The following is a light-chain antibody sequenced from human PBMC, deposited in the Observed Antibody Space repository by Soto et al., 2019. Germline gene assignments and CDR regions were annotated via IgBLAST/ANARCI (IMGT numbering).Light chain of an antibody. J-gene: IGLJ1*01. Sequence: QSVLTQPPSVSGAPGHRVTISCTGSSSNIGAGYDVHWYQQLPGTAPKLLIYNNNNRPSGVPDRFSGSKSGTSASLAITGLQAEDEADYYCQSYDSSLSGSNVFGTGTKVTVL. CDR3: QSYDSSLSGSNV. CDR1: SSNIGAGYD. CDR2: NNN. V-gene: IGLV1-40*01.